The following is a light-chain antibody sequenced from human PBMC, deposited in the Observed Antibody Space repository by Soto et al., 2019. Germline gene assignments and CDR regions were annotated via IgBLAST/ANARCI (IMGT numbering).Light chain of an antibody. V-gene: IGKV1-39*01. CDR3: QQSYSTLRWT. J-gene: IGKJ1*01. Sequence: DIQMTQSPSSLSASVGDRVTITCRASQSITRSLAWYQQKPGRAPKVLIYATSSLQSGVPSRFSGSGSGTDFTLTISSLQPEDFATYYCQQSYSTLRWTFGQGTKVDIK. CDR2: ATS. CDR1: QSITRS.